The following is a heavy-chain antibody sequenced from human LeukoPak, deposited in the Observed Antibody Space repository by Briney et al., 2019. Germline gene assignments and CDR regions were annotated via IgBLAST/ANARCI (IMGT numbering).Heavy chain of an antibody. CDR1: GGSISSYY. CDR2: IYTSGST. CDR3: AGGYSSGWYGDY. V-gene: IGHV4-4*07. Sequence: PSETLSLTCTVSGGSISSYYWSWIRQPAGKGLEWIGRIYTSGSTNYNPSLKSRVTMSEGTSKNQFSLKLSSVTAADTAVYYCAGGYSSGWYGDYWGQGTLVTVSS. J-gene: IGHJ4*02. D-gene: IGHD6-19*01.